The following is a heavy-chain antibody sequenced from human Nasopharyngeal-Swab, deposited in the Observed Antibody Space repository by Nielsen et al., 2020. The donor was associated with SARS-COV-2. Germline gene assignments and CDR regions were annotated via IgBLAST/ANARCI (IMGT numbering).Heavy chain of an antibody. CDR3: LRGIGGLQATDREF. D-gene: IGHD2-15*01. CDR2: IHTGSNDI. Sequence: GGSLRLSWAASGFSFNTYTSNWVRKAPGKGLKWVSFIHTGSNDILYAESVKGRFSISRDDAQSSLHLQMKSLRVEDTAVYYCLRGIGGLQATDREFWGQGTLVTVSS. V-gene: IGHV3-21*06. CDR1: GFSFNTYT. J-gene: IGHJ4*02.